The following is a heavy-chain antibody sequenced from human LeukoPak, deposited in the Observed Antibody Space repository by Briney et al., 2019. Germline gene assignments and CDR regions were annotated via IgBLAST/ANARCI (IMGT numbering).Heavy chain of an antibody. CDR3: ARVHDFWSGSRRDDALDI. J-gene: IGHJ3*02. Sequence: GGSLRLSCAVSGFAGSTNFMSWVRQAPGKGLECVSLIYTGGSTYSADSVKGRFTISRDNSKNTLYLQMNSLRAEDTAVYYGARVHDFWSGSRRDDALDIWGQGTLVTVSS. CDR1: GFAGSTNF. D-gene: IGHD3-3*01. V-gene: IGHV3-53*01. CDR2: IYTGGST.